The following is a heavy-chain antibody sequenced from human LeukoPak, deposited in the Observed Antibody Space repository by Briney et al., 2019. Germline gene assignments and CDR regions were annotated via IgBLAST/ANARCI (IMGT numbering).Heavy chain of an antibody. CDR3: ARGPGAYCGGDCPDY. V-gene: IGHV3-74*01. D-gene: IGHD2-21*02. Sequence: GGSLRLSCAASGFTFSNFWIHWVRHAPGKGLVWVSRIYGDGTTTSYADSVKGRFTISRDNAKNTLYLQMNSLRAEDTAVYYCARGPGAYCGGDCPDYWGQGILVTVSS. CDR2: IYGDGTTT. J-gene: IGHJ4*02. CDR1: GFTFSNFW.